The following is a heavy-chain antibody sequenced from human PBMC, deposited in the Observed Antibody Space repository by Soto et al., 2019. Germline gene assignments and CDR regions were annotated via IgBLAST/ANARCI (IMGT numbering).Heavy chain of an antibody. J-gene: IGHJ4*02. V-gene: IGHV1-46*01. CDR3: AREPRGYSYGLEMTLHY. Sequence: GASVKVSCKASGYTFTSYYMHWVRQAPGQGLEWMGIINPSGGSTSYAQKFQGRVTMTRDTSTSTVYMELSSLRSEDTAVYYCAREPRGYSYGLEMTLHYWGQGTRVTSPQ. D-gene: IGHD5-18*01. CDR1: GYTFTSYY. CDR2: INPSGGST.